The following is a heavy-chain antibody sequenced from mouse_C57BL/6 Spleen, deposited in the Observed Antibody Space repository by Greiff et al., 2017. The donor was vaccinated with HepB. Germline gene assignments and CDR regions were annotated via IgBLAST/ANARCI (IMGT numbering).Heavy chain of an antibody. CDR3: AREQLRYAMDY. CDR2: INYDGSST. CDR1: GFTFSDYY. Sequence: EVQLVESEGGLVQPGSSLKLSCTASGFTFSDYYMAWVRQVPEKGLEWVANINYDGSSTYYLDSLKSRFIISRDNAKNILYLQMSSLKSEDTATYYCAREQLRYAMDYWGQGTSVTVSS. J-gene: IGHJ4*01. V-gene: IGHV5-16*01. D-gene: IGHD1-1*01.